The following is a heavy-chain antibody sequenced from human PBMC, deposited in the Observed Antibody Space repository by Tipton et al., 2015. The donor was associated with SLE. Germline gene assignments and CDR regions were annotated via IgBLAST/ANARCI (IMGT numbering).Heavy chain of an antibody. V-gene: IGHV4-61*02. CDR1: GASISSGSYY. D-gene: IGHD3-10*01. CDR3: ARAQGEMDAFDI. CDR2: IYVSGVT. J-gene: IGHJ3*02. Sequence: TLSLTCTVSGASISSGSYYWSWIRQPAGKGLEWIGRIYVSGVTNYNPSLKSRVTISVDTSKNQSSLKLSSVTAADTAVYYCARAQGEMDAFDIWGQGTMVTVSS.